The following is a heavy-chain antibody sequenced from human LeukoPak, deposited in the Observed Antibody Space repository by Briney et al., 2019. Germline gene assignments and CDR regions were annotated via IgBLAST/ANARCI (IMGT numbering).Heavy chain of an antibody. V-gene: IGHV4-34*01. J-gene: IGHJ6*03. CDR1: GGSLSGYY. Sequence: PSETLSLTCAVYGGSLSGYYWSWIRQPPGKGLEWIGEINHSGSTNYNPSLKSRVTISVDTSKNQFSLKLSSVTAADTAVYYCARAAALNYYYYYYMDVWGKGTTVTVSS. CDR3: ARAAALNYYYYYYMDV. D-gene: IGHD6-6*01. CDR2: INHSGST.